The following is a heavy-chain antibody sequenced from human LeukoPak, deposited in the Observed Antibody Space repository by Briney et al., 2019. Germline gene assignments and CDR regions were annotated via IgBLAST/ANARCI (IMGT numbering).Heavy chain of an antibody. J-gene: IGHJ4*02. Sequence: SETLSLTCTVSGGSISGYSWSWIRQSPGGGLDWIGYIYYIGGTNYNPSLKRRVTISVDTSKNQFSLKLTSVPAADTAVYYCARDKGTSYLSSFDYWGQGTLVTVSS. CDR1: GGSISGYS. V-gene: IGHV4-59*01. CDR2: IYYIGGT. CDR3: ARDKGTSYLSSFDY. D-gene: IGHD6-6*01.